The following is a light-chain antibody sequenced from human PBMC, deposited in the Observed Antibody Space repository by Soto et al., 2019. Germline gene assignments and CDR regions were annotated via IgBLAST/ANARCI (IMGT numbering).Light chain of an antibody. CDR3: SSYTSSSTLGV. J-gene: IGLJ2*01. V-gene: IGLV2-14*01. CDR2: DVS. CDR1: SSDVGGYNY. Sequence: QSALTQPASVSGSPGQSITISCTGTSSDVGGYNYVSWYQQHPGKAPKLMIYDVSNGPSGVSNRFSGSKSGNTASLNIAGLQAEDEADYYCSSYTSSSTLGVFGGGTTLAVL.